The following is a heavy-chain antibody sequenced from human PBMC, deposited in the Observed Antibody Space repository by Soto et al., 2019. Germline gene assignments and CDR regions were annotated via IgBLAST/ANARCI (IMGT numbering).Heavy chain of an antibody. CDR1: GGSISSSSYY. J-gene: IGHJ6*02. CDR2: IYYSGST. D-gene: IGHD6-13*01. Sequence: SETLSLTCTVSGGSISSSSYYWGWIRQPPGKGLEWIGSIYYSGSTYYNPSLKSRVTISVDTSKNQFSLKLSSVTAADTAVYYCARLGLGAAASYYYGMDVWGQGTTVTVSS. V-gene: IGHV4-39*01. CDR3: ARLGLGAAASYYYGMDV.